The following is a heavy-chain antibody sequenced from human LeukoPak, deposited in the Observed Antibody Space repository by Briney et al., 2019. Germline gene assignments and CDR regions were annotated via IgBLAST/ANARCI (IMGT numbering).Heavy chain of an antibody. J-gene: IGHJ4*02. CDR3: AAAYYDSSGYYYVDY. CDR1: GYTFTGYY. V-gene: IGHV1-2*02. D-gene: IGHD3-22*01. CDR2: INPNSGGT. Sequence: GASVKVSSKASGYTFTGYYMHWVRQAPGQGLEWMGWINPNSGGTNYAQKFQGRVTMTRDASISTAYMELSRLRSDDTAVYYCAAAYYDSSGYYYVDYWGQGTLVTVSS.